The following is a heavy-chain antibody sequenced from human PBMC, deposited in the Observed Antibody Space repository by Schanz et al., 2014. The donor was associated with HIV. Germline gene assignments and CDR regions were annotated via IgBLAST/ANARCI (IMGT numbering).Heavy chain of an antibody. Sequence: QVQLVQSGAEVKKPGASVRVSCKTSGYIFTSNGISWVRQAPGQGLEWMGWISTSNGNTNYAQKFQGRVTMTTDTSTSTAYMELRSLRSDDTAVYYCAKRSSTDSYDSSAYSFFDSWGQGTLVTVSS. J-gene: IGHJ4*02. CDR1: GYIFTSNG. D-gene: IGHD3-22*01. V-gene: IGHV1-18*01. CDR2: ISTSNGNT. CDR3: AKRSSTDSYDSSAYSFFDS.